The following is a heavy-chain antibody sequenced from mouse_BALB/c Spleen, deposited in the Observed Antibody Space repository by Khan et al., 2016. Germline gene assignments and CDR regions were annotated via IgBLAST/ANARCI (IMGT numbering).Heavy chain of an antibody. CDR2: ITYSGST. D-gene: IGHD4-1*01. V-gene: IGHV3-2*02. CDR3: ARSSNWDGFAY. CDR1: GFSITSDYA. J-gene: IGHJ3*01. Sequence: EVQLQESGPGLVKPSQSLSLTCTVTGFSITSDYAWNWIRQFPGNKLEWMGYITYSGSTSYNPSLKSRISLTRDTSKNRFFLQLTSVTPEDTATYYCARSSNWDGFAYWGQGTLVTVSA.